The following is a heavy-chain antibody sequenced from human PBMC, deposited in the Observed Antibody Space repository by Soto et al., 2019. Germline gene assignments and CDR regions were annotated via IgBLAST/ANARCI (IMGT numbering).Heavy chain of an antibody. Sequence: QVQLQESGPGLVKPSQTLSLTCTVSGDSISSGGYYWSWIRQHPGKGLEWIGYFYYSGRTYYSPSVTSRVTIAVDSSQNRFSLKMSSVTAADTAVYYCARVVDGSGSYYFQHWGQGTLVTVSS. CDR3: ARVVDGSGSYYFQH. J-gene: IGHJ1*01. D-gene: IGHD3-10*01. V-gene: IGHV4-31*03. CDR2: FYYSGRT. CDR1: GDSISSGGYY.